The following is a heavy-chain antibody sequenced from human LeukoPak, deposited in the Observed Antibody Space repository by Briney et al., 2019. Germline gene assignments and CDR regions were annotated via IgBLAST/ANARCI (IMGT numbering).Heavy chain of an antibody. CDR2: IYYSGST. CDR1: GESISGFY. J-gene: IGHJ4*02. Sequence: PSETLSLTCTVSGESISGFYWTWIRQPAGKGLEWIGYIYYSGSTNYNPSLKSRATISVDTSKNQFSLKLSSVTAADTAVYYCARYDVWGSYRAFDYWGQGTLVTVSS. D-gene: IGHD3-16*02. CDR3: ARYDVWGSYRAFDY. V-gene: IGHV4-59*08.